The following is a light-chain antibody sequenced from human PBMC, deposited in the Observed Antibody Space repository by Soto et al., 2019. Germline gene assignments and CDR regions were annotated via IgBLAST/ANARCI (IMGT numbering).Light chain of an antibody. CDR1: SSDVGGYKY. Sequence: QSVLTQPASMSGSPGQSITISCTGTSSDVGGYKYVSWYQQHPGKAPKLMIYEVSNRPSGVSNRFSGSKSGNTASLTISGLQAEDEADYYCSSYTSSSTLLYVFGTGTKATVL. CDR3: SSYTSSSTLLYV. J-gene: IGLJ1*01. CDR2: EVS. V-gene: IGLV2-14*01.